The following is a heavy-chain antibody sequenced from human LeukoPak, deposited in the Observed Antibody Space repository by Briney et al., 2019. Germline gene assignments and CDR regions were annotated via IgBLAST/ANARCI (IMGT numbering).Heavy chain of an antibody. CDR1: GYSFTSYW. V-gene: IGHV5-51*01. CDR3: ATRSADDSSGYYPPDAFDI. Sequence: GESLKISCKGSGYSFTSYWIGWVRQMPGKGLEWMGIIYPGDSGTRYSPSFQGQVTISADKSISTAYLQWSSLKASDTAMYYCATRSADDSSGYYPPDAFDIWGQGTMVTVSS. CDR2: IYPGDSGT. J-gene: IGHJ3*02. D-gene: IGHD3-22*01.